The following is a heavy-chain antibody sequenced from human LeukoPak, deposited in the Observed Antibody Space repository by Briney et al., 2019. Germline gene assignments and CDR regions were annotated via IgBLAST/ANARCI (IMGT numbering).Heavy chain of an antibody. CDR2: IYWYDGE. D-gene: IGHD6-19*01. CDR3: AHWGVALVASFGY. CDR1: GFSLSTSGVG. J-gene: IGHJ4*01. V-gene: IGHV2-5*01. Sequence: SGPTLVKPTQTLTLTFTFSGFSLSTSGVGVGWVRQPPGKALEWLALIYWYDGERYTPSLKSRHTITNDTSKNQVVLTMTNMDPADTGKYYCAHWGVALVASFGYWGQGTLVTVSS.